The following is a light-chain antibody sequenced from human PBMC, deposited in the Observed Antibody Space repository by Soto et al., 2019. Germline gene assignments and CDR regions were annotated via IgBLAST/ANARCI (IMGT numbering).Light chain of an antibody. CDR2: DAS. J-gene: IGKJ5*01. CDR3: QQYDNLPGIT. CDR1: QDISNY. V-gene: IGKV1-33*01. Sequence: DIQMTQSPSSLSASVGDRVTITCQASQDISNYLNWYQQKPGKAPKLLIYDASNVETGVPSRFSGSGSGTDFTFTISSLQPEDIATYYCQQYDNLPGITFGQGTRLEIK.